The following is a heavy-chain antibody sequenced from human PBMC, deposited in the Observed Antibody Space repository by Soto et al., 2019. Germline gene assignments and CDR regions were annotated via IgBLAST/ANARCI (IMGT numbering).Heavy chain of an antibody. V-gene: IGHV5-10-1*01. CDR1: GYSFTSYC. Sequence: GESLKISCNGSGYSFTSYCISWVLQMPGKGLEWMGRIDPSDSYTNYSPSFQGHVTISADKSISTAYLQWSSLKASDTAMYYCARHPAVVTPGDYYGMDVWGQGTTVTVSS. CDR3: ARHPAVVTPGDYYGMDV. D-gene: IGHD2-15*01. J-gene: IGHJ6*02. CDR2: IDPSDSYT.